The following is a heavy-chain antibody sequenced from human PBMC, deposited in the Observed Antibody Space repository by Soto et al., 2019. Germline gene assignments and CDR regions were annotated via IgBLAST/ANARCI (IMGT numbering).Heavy chain of an antibody. D-gene: IGHD3-10*01. CDR1: GFTFSSYS. CDR3: ARDGKGGSGSYYNPYYMDV. V-gene: IGHV3-21*01. Sequence: GGSLRLSCAASGFTFSSYSMNWVRQAPGKGLEWVSSISSSSSYIYYADSVKGRFTISRDNAKNSLYLQMNSLRAEDTAVYYCARDGKGGSGSYYNPYYMDVWGKGTTVTVSS. CDR2: ISSSSSYI. J-gene: IGHJ6*03.